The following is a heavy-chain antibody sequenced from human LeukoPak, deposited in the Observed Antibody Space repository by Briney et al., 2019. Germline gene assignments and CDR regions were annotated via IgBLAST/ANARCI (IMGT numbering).Heavy chain of an antibody. V-gene: IGHV1-18*01. CDR2: ISAYNGNT. D-gene: IGHD6-13*01. Sequence: GASVKVPCKASGYTFTSYGISWVRQAPGQGLEWMGWISAYNGNTNYAQKLQGRVTMTTDTSTSTAYMELRSLRSDDTAVYYCARVGIAAATTYYFDYWGQGTLVTVSS. CDR3: ARVGIAAATTYYFDY. CDR1: GYTFTSYG. J-gene: IGHJ4*02.